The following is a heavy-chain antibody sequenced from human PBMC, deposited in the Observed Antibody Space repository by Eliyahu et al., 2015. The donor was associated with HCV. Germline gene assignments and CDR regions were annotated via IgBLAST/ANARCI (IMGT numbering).Heavy chain of an antibody. CDR1: GFTFSTXA. J-gene: IGHJ3*02. Sequence: EVQLLESGGGLVQPGGSLXLSCAASGFTFSTXAMHWVRPAPGKGLVXVAAITTSGDRTYYSESVKGRFTISRDNFDYTLHLQMNSLRAEDTAIYYCAKTLGEVTPRGHDAFDIWGQGTLVTVSS. D-gene: IGHD4-23*01. CDR2: ITTSGDRT. V-gene: IGHV3-23*01. CDR3: AKTLGEVTPRGHDAFDI.